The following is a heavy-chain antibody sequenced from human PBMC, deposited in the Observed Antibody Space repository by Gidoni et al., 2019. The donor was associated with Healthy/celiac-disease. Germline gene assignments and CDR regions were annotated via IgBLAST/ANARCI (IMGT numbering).Heavy chain of an antibody. V-gene: IGHV3-11*05. CDR2: IISSCSYT. J-gene: IGHJ5*02. CDR3: ARDYNWFDP. CDR1: GFTFSYYY. Sequence: QVQLVASGGGLVKPGGSRRLTCAAAGFTFSYYYMSWIRQAPGKGLGFVSYIISSCSYTNYADSVKGRFTISRDNAKNSLYLQINSLRAEDTAVYYCARDYNWFDPWGQGTLVTVSS.